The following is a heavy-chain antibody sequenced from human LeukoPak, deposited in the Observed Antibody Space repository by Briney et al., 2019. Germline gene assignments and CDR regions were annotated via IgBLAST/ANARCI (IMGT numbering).Heavy chain of an antibody. J-gene: IGHJ4*02. Sequence: SETLSLTCAVYGGSFSGYYWSWIRQPPGKGLEWIGEINHSGSTNYNPSLKSRVTISVGTSKNQFSLKLSSVTAADTAVYYCARVPPTYDSSGFYLDYWGQGTLVTVSS. D-gene: IGHD3-22*01. CDR3: ARVPPTYDSSGFYLDY. V-gene: IGHV4-34*01. CDR2: INHSGST. CDR1: GGSFSGYY.